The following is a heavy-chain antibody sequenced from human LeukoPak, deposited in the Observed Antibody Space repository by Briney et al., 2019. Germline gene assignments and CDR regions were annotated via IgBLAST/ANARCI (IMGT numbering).Heavy chain of an antibody. D-gene: IGHD4-17*01. CDR1: GGSISSGGYY. J-gene: IGHJ6*02. CDR3: ARERADYGDYVNHYYYYGMDV. V-gene: IGHV4-31*03. Sequence: SETLSLTCTVSGGSISSGGYYWSWIRQHPGKGLEWIGYIYYSGSTYYNPSLKSRVTISVDTSKNQFSLKLSSVTAADTAVYYCARERADYGDYVNHYYYYGMDVWGQGTTVTVSS. CDR2: IYYSGST.